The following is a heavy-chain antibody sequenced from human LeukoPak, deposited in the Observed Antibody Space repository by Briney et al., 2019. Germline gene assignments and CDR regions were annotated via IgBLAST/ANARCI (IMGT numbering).Heavy chain of an antibody. D-gene: IGHD6-13*01. Sequence: GGSLRLSCAASGFTFSSYAMHWVRQAPGKGLEWVAVISYDGSNKYYADSVKGRFTISRDNSKNTLYLQMNSLRAEGTAVYYCARDLDSSSWLIGYWGQGTLVTVSS. V-gene: IGHV3-30*04. CDR3: ARDLDSSSWLIGY. J-gene: IGHJ4*02. CDR2: ISYDGSNK. CDR1: GFTFSSYA.